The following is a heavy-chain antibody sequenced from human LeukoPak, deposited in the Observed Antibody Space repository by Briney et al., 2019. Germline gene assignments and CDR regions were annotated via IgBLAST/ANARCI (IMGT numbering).Heavy chain of an antibody. CDR3: ARERSLYYFDY. J-gene: IGHJ4*02. D-gene: IGHD3-10*01. Sequence: GGSLRLSCAASGFTFSSYGMHWVRQAPGKGLEWVAVIWYDGSNTYYADSVKGRFTISRDNSKNTLYLQMNSLRAEDTAVYYCARERSLYYFDYWGQGTLVTVSS. CDR2: IWYDGSNT. CDR1: GFTFSSYG. V-gene: IGHV3-33*01.